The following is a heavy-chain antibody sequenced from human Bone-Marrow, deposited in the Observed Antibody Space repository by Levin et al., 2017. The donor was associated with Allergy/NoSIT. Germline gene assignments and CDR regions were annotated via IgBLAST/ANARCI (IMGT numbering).Heavy chain of an antibody. J-gene: IGHJ3*02. V-gene: IGHV1-2*06. Sequence: ASVKVSCKASGYTFIDHYLYWVRQAPGQGLEGMGRINPKSGDTIYAQKFQGRVTMTKDTSISAAYMELARLRSDDTAVFYCARREMAASGGAFDIWGQGTMVTVSS. CDR1: GYTFIDHY. CDR3: ARREMAASGGAFDI. D-gene: IGHD5-24*01. CDR2: INPKSGDT.